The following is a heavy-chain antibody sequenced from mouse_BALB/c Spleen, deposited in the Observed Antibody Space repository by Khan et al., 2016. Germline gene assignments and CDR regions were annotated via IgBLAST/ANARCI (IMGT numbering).Heavy chain of an antibody. Sequence: QMQLVESGPGLVAPSQSLSITCTVSGFSLTSYGVHWVRQPPGKGLEWLGVIWAGGSTNYNSALISRLSISKDNSKSQVCLKMNSLQTDDTAKYYCARLEDIWGQGTTLTVSS. V-gene: IGHV2-9*02. CDR3: ARLEDI. D-gene: IGHD1-3*01. CDR2: IWAGGST. CDR1: GFSLTSYG. J-gene: IGHJ2*01.